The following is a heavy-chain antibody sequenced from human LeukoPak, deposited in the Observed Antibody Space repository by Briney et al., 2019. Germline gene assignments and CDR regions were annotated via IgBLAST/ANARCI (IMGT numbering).Heavy chain of an antibody. CDR1: GW. V-gene: IGHV3-74*01. J-gene: IGHJ4*02. CDR2: INHDGSRT. Sequence: GGSLRLSCAASGWMHWVRQAPGKGLVWVSGINHDGSRTFYADSVKGRFTIFRDNAKNTVYLQMNSLSAEDTAVYYCASVFESWGQGSPVTVSS. CDR3: ASVFES.